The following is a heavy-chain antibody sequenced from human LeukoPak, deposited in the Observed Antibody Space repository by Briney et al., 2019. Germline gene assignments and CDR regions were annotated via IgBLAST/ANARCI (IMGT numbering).Heavy chain of an antibody. CDR1: GDSVCNNNGA. CDR3: AGGYAFDV. J-gene: IGHJ3*01. Sequence: SQTLSLTCAISGDSVCNNNGAWNWIRQSPSRGLEWLGRSYYRSQWHDDYARSVMSRISVEPDTTKNHLSLHLSAVTPDDTAVYYCAGGYAFDVWGQGTMVTVSS. CDR2: SYYRSQWHD. V-gene: IGHV6-1*01.